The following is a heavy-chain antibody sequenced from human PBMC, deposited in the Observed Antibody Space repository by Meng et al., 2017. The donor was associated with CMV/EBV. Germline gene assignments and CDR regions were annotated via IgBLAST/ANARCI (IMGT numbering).Heavy chain of an antibody. CDR3: ARGRHSYYYGSGSWGMDV. D-gene: IGHD3-10*01. Sequence: GSLRLSCAVYGGSFSGYYWSWIRQPPGKGLEWIGEINHSGSTNYNPSLKSRVTISVDTSKNQFSRKLSSVTAADTAVYYCARGRHSYYYGSGSWGMDVWGQGTTVTVSS. J-gene: IGHJ6*02. CDR1: GGSFSGYY. CDR2: INHSGST. V-gene: IGHV4-34*01.